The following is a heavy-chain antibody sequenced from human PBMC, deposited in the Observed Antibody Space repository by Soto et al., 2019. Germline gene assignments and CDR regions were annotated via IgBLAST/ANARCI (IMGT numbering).Heavy chain of an antibody. CDR3: ARDLKGSSSWYSGWFDP. CDR2: IIPIFGTA. J-gene: IGHJ5*02. CDR1: GGTFSSYA. D-gene: IGHD6-13*01. Sequence: ASVKVSCKASGGTFSSYAISWVRQAPGQGLEWMGGIIPIFGTANYAQKFQGRVTITADESTGTAYMELSSLRSEDTAVYYCARDLKGSSSWYSGWFDPWGQGTLVTVSS. V-gene: IGHV1-69*13.